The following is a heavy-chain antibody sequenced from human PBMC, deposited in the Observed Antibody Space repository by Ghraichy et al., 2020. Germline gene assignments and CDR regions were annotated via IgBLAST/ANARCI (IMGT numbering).Heavy chain of an antibody. CDR3: SSGQTAHYYSYYGMDV. D-gene: IGHD2-21*02. Sequence: GGSLRLSCAASEFIFSNYGMHWVRQAPGKGLEWVSAIWHDGSNPYYADSVKGRFTISRDNSNNTLYLQMNSLRAEDTAVYYCSSGQTAHYYSYYGMDVWGQRTTVTVSS. V-gene: IGHV3-33*01. CDR1: EFIFSNYG. J-gene: IGHJ6*02. CDR2: IWHDGSNP.